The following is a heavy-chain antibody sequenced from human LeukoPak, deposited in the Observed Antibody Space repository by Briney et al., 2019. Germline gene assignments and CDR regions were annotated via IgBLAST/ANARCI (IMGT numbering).Heavy chain of an antibody. Sequence: SETLSLTCAVYGGSFSGYYWSWIRQPPGKGLEWIGEINHSGSTNYNPSLKSRVTISVDTSKNQFSLKLSSVTAADTAVYYCARRVARSGYDYRPKPFDYWGQGTLVTVSS. CDR1: GGSFSGYY. J-gene: IGHJ4*02. CDR2: INHSGST. CDR3: ARRVARSGYDYRPKPFDY. V-gene: IGHV4-34*01. D-gene: IGHD5-12*01.